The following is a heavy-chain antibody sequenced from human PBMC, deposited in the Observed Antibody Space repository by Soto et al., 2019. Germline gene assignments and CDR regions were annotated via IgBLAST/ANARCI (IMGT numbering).Heavy chain of an antibody. V-gene: IGHV1-3*01. CDR1: GYTFSTYA. CDR3: ARGVGKKWELPDY. J-gene: IGHJ4*02. D-gene: IGHD1-26*01. Sequence: SCKASGYTFSTYAMHWVRQAPGQRLEWMGWINAGNGNTKYSQKFQGRVTITRDTSASTAYMELSSLRSEDTAVYFCARGVGKKWELPDYWGPGILVTVS. CDR2: INAGNGNT.